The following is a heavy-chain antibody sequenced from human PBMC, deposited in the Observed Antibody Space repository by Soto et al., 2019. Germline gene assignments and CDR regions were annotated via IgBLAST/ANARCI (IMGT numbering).Heavy chain of an antibody. CDR2: ISWNSGSI. Sequence: EVQLVESGGGLVQPGRSLRLSCAASGFTFDDYAMHWVRQAPGKGLEWVSGISWNSGSIGYADSVKGRFTISRDNAKNIMFLQMISLRGEDTAVVYCSKGGRLHCGGGGCWGQVTMVTVSS. V-gene: IGHV3-9*01. CDR1: GFTFDDYA. D-gene: IGHD2-21*01. J-gene: IGHJ4*02. CDR3: SKGGRLHCGGGGC.